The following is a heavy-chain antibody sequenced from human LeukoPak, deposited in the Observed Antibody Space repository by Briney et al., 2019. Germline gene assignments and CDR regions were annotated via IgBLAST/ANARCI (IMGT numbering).Heavy chain of an antibody. CDR1: GYSFTSYW. CDR3: ARNYYGSGSYSEYFDY. J-gene: IGHJ4*02. V-gene: IGHV5-51*01. D-gene: IGHD3-10*01. Sequence: PGESLKISCKGSGYSFTSYWIGWVRQMPGKGLEWMGIIYPGDSDTRYSPSFQGQVTISADKSISTAYLQWSSLKASDTAMYYCARNYYGSGSYSEYFDYWGQGTLVTVSS. CDR2: IYPGDSDT.